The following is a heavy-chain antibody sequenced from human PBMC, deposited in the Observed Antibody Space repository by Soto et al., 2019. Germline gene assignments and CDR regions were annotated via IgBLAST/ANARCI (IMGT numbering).Heavy chain of an antibody. D-gene: IGHD6-13*01. J-gene: IGHJ4*02. V-gene: IGHV1-18*01. CDR2: ISAYNGNT. CDR1: GYTFTSLG. CDR3: ARDWAAAGTFDY. Sequence: QVQLVQSGAEVKKPGASVKVSCKASGYTFTSLGISWLRRAPGQGLGWMGWISAYNGNTNYAQKIQGRVTMTTDTSTSTAYMELRSLRSDDTAVYYCARDWAAAGTFDYWGQGTLVTVSS.